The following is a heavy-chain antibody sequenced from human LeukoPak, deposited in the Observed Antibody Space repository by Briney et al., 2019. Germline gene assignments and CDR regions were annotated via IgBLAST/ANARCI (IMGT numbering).Heavy chain of an antibody. J-gene: IGHJ4*02. CDR2: FDPEEGET. Sequence: GASVKASCKVSGYSLTKLPINWVRQPPGKGLEWMGGFDPEEGETIYSQKFQGRLTMTEDTSADTAYMELNNLRSEDTAVYYCATGLIVIVKEALWNDFWGQGTLVTVSS. CDR1: GYSLTKLP. CDR3: ATGLIVIVKEALWNDF. V-gene: IGHV1-24*01. D-gene: IGHD2/OR15-2a*01.